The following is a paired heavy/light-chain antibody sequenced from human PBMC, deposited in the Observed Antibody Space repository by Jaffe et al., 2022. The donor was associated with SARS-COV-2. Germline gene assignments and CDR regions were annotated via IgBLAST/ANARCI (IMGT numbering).Light chain of an antibody. CDR2: DDS. Sequence: SYVLTQPPSVSVAPGQTASITCGGISIGSKSVHWYQQKPGQAPVVVVFDDSHRPSGIPERFSGSNSGNAATLTISGVEAGDEADYYCQVWDSNSDHLYVFGTGTKVTVL. CDR1: SIGSKS. J-gene: IGLJ1*01. V-gene: IGLV3-21*02. CDR3: QVWDSNSDHLYV.
Heavy chain of an antibody. CDR2: VYYNGST. CDR3: ARHAPAMKAETTNFDS. J-gene: IGHJ4*02. CDR1: GGSISSRSYY. V-gene: IGHV4-39*01. D-gene: IGHD4-17*01. Sequence: QLQLQESGPGLVKPSETLSLICTVSGGSISSRSYYWGWIRQSPGKGLEWIGSVYYNGSTYSNPSLKSRITISVDASKNQVSLKLNSVTAADTAVYYCARHAPAMKAETTNFDSWGQGTLVTVSS.